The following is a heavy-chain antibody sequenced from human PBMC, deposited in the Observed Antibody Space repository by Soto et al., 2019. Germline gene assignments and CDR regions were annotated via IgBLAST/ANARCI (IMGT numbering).Heavy chain of an antibody. V-gene: IGHV3-30*18. CDR3: ANSIGVYYYMDV. CDR2: ISYNGSNK. CDR1: GFTFSSYG. J-gene: IGHJ6*03. Sequence: GGSLRLSCAASGFTFSSYGMHWVRQAPGKGLEWVAVISYNGSNKYYADSVKGRFTISRDNSKNTLYLQMNSLRAEDTAVYYCANSIGVYYYMDVWGKGTTVTVSS. D-gene: IGHD3-16*01.